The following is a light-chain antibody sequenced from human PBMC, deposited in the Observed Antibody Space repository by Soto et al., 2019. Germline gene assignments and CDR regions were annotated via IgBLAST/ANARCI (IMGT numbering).Light chain of an antibody. CDR3: QQSYSTPRIT. V-gene: IGKV3-15*01. J-gene: IGKJ5*01. CDR1: QSISSN. CDR2: AAS. Sequence: EIVMTQSPATLSVSPGERATLSCRASQSISSNLAWYQQKPGKAPRLLIYAASTMETGIPSRFSGSGSGTDFTLTISSLQPEDFATYYCQQSYSTPRITFGQGTRLEIK.